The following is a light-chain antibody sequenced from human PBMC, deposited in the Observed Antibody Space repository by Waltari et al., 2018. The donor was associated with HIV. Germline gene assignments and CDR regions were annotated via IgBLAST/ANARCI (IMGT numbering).Light chain of an antibody. CDR3: SSYAGSNNYV. V-gene: IGLV2-8*01. CDR2: EVS. J-gene: IGLJ1*01. Sequence: QSALTQPPSASGSPGQSVTISCTGTSSDVGGYNYVSWYQQHPGKAPKLMIYEVSKRPSGVPVLFSGSKSGNTASLTVSGLQAEDEADYYCSSYAGSNNYVFGTGTKVTVL. CDR1: SSDVGGYNY.